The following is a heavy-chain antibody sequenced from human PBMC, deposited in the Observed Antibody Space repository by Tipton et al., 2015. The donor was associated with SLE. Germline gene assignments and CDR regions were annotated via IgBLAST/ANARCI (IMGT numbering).Heavy chain of an antibody. J-gene: IGHJ3*02. D-gene: IGHD6-19*01. Sequence: TLSLTCTVSGGSISSYYWSWIRQPPGKGLEWIGYIYYSGSTNYNPSLKSRVTISVDTSKNQFSLKLSSVTAADTAVYYCASHSIAVAGMRAFDIWGQGTMVTVSS. CDR2: IYYSGST. V-gene: IGHV4-59*01. CDR1: GGSISSYY. CDR3: ASHSIAVAGMRAFDI.